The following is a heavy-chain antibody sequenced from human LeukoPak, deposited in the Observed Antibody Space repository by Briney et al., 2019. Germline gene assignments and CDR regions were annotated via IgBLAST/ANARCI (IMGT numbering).Heavy chain of an antibody. J-gene: IGHJ4*02. CDR1: GFTFSNYA. CDR3: ARDQSSGSYSGAGFDY. D-gene: IGHD1-26*01. Sequence: PGGSLRLSCGASGFTFSNYAMHWVRQAPGKGLEWVAVISYDGSNKYYADSVKGRFTISRDNSKNTLYLQMNSLRAEDTAVYYCARDQSSGSYSGAGFDYWGQGTLVTVSS. CDR2: ISYDGSNK. V-gene: IGHV3-30*04.